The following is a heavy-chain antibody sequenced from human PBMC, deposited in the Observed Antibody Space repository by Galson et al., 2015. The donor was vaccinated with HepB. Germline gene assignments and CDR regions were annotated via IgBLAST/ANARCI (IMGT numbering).Heavy chain of an antibody. Sequence: SLRLSCAASGFTFSSYWMSWVRQAPGKGLEWVANIKQDGSEKYYVDSVKGRFTISRDNAKNSLYLQMNSLRAEDTAVYYCAREDWPLLRYFDWSRDYYGMDVWGQGTTVTVSS. J-gene: IGHJ6*02. CDR2: IKQDGSEK. CDR1: GFTFSSYW. CDR3: AREDWPLLRYFDWSRDYYGMDV. V-gene: IGHV3-7*03. D-gene: IGHD3-9*01.